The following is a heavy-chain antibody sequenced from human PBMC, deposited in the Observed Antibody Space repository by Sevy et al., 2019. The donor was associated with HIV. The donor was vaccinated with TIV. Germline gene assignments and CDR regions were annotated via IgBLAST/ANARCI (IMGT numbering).Heavy chain of an antibody. CDR2: IYPSNSDT. D-gene: IGHD3-16*02. J-gene: IGHJ3*02. CDR1: GYSFTKFW. Sequence: GQSLKISCQASGYSFTKFWIGWVRQMAGKGLEWMGIIYPSNSDTTDSPSFQGQVTNSADKSINTTYLQWRSLKASDTAMYYCARRGRYIWDNYRYDAFDIWGQGTMVTVSS. V-gene: IGHV5-51*01. CDR3: ARRGRYIWDNYRYDAFDI.